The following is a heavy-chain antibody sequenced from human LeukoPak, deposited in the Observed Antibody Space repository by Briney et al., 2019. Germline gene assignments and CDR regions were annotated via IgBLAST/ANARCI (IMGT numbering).Heavy chain of an antibody. CDR3: ARGPDCGGDCYSFDY. CDR1: GGSFSGYY. J-gene: IGHJ4*02. CDR2: INHSGST. V-gene: IGHV4-34*01. D-gene: IGHD2-21*02. Sequence: MRSETLSLTCAGYGGSFSGYYWSWIRQPPGKGLEWIGEINHSGSTNYNPSLKSRVTISVDTSKNQFSLKQSSVTAADTAVYYCARGPDCGGDCYSFDYWGQGTLVTVSS.